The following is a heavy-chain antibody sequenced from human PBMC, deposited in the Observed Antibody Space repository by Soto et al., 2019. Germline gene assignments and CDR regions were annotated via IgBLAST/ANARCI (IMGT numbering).Heavy chain of an antibody. V-gene: IGHV3-23*01. Sequence: SLRLSCGAFGFSFSHSAMGWVRQAPGKGLDWVSLINAAGETTYYANSVKGRFTISRDNSKNTLYLHMNSLRAEDTAVYYCATQDFRGPTGTTWGQGTQVTVSS. CDR2: INAAGETT. CDR3: ATQDFRGPTGTT. J-gene: IGHJ4*02. D-gene: IGHD1-1*01. CDR1: GFSFSHSA.